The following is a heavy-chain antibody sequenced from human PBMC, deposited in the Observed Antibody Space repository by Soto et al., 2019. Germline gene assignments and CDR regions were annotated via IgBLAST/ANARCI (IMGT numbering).Heavy chain of an antibody. Sequence: NPSETLSLTCTVSGGSISSYYWSWIRHPAGKGLEWIGRIYTSGSTNYNPSLKSRVTMSVDTSKNQFSLKLSSVTAADTAVYYCARDPRGGIAVAGTYYYYYYGMDVWGQGTTVTVSS. D-gene: IGHD6-19*01. V-gene: IGHV4-4*07. CDR1: GGSISSYY. CDR3: ARDPRGGIAVAGTYYYYYYGMDV. CDR2: IYTSGST. J-gene: IGHJ6*02.